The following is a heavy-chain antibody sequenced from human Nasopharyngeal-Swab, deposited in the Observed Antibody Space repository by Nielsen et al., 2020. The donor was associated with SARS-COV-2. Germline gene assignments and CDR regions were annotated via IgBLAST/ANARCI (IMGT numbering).Heavy chain of an antibody. V-gene: IGHV3-33*01. Sequence: GGSLRLSYAASGFTFSSYGMHWVRQAPGKGLEWVAVIWYDGSNKYYADSVKGRFTISRDNSKNTLYLQMNSLRAEDTAVYYCARGNWNDYYYGMDVWGQGTTVTVSS. J-gene: IGHJ6*02. CDR2: IWYDGSNK. CDR3: ARGNWNDYYYGMDV. CDR1: GFTFSSYG. D-gene: IGHD1-1*01.